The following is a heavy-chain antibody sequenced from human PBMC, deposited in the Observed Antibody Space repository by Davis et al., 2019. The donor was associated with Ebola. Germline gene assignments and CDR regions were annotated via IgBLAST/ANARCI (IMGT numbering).Heavy chain of an antibody. Sequence: PGGSLRLSCAASGFTFSSYSMNWVRQAPGKGLEWVSSISSSSSYIYSADSVKGRFTISRDNAKNSLYLQMNSLRAEDTAVYYCARDRVIVVVMDGMDVWGQGTTVTVSS. CDR1: GFTFSSYS. J-gene: IGHJ6*02. V-gene: IGHV3-21*01. CDR2: ISSSSSYI. D-gene: IGHD3-22*01. CDR3: ARDRVIVVVMDGMDV.